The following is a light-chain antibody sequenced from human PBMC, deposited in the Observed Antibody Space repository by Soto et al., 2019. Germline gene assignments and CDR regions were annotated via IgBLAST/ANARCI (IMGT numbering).Light chain of an antibody. CDR2: WAS. J-gene: IGKJ2*01. CDR3: QQYYSTPYT. CDR1: RSVLYSSNNKNY. V-gene: IGKV4-1*01. Sequence: DIVMTQSPDSLTVSLGERATINCKSSRSVLYSSNNKNYLAWYQHKPGQPPKLLIYWASTRESGAPDRFSGSGSGTDFTLTISSLQAEDVAVYYCQQYYSTPYTFGQGTKLEIK.